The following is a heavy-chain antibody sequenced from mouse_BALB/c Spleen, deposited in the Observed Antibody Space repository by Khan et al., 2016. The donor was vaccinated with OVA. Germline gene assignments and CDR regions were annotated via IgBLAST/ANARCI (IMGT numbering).Heavy chain of an antibody. J-gene: IGHJ2*01. CDR2: INPTSGYT. CDR1: GYTFTSYW. CDR3: DRDRNDY. V-gene: IGHV1-7*01. D-gene: IGHD3-2*01. Sequence: QVQLQQSGAELAKPGASVKMSCTASGYTFTSYWMHWIKQRPGQGLEWIGYINPTSGYTDYNQKFKDKATLTPDKSSSPAYLQLSSLTSDDSAIYCRDRDRNDYWGQGTALTVSS.